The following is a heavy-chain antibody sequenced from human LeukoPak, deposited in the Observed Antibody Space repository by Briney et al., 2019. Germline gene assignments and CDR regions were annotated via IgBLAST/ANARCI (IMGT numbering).Heavy chain of an antibody. CDR1: GFTFSNYW. V-gene: IGHV3-74*01. CDR3: ARTAYSDYSLGF. J-gene: IGHJ4*02. CDR2: ISSDGSST. Sequence: GGSLRLSCAASGFTFSNYWMHWVRQAPGKGLVWVSRISSDGSSTSYADSVKGRFTISRDNAKNTLYLQMNGLRAEDTAVYYCARTAYSDYSLGFWGQGTLVTVSS. D-gene: IGHD5-12*01.